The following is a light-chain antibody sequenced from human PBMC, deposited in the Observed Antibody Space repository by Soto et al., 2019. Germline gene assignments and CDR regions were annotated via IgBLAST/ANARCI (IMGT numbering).Light chain of an antibody. CDR3: QQYGSSRT. CDR2: DAS. J-gene: IGKJ1*01. V-gene: IGKV3-20*01. CDR1: QSVSSN. Sequence: EIVLTQSPATLSVSPGETATLSCRASQSVSSNLALYQQKPGQAPRLLIYDASSRATGIPDRFSGSGSGTDFTLTLSRLEPEDFAVYYCQQYGSSRTFGQGTKVDIK.